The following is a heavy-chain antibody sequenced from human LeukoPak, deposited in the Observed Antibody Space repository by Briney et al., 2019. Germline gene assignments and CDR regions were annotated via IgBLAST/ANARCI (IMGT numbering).Heavy chain of an antibody. CDR2: ISSSGSTR. D-gene: IGHD5-18*01. CDR3: ARDLSGVTGYTYGRGIDY. CDR1: AFTFNIYE. V-gene: IGHV3-48*03. J-gene: IGHJ4*02. Sequence: GGSLRLSCAASAFTFNIYEMNWVRQAPGKGLEWVSYISSSGSTRYYADSVKGRFTISRDNAKTSLYLQMNSLRAEDTAVYYCARDLSGVTGYTYGRGIDYWGQGTLVTVSS.